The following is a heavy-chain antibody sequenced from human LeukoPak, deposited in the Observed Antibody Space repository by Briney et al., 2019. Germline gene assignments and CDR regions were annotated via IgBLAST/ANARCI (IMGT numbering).Heavy chain of an antibody. Sequence: SETLSLTCTVSGGSISSYYWSWIRQPPGKGLEWIGYIYYSGSANYNPSLKSRVTISVDTSKNQFSLKLSSVTAADTAVYYCASSYYDSSGYLDPNFDYWGQGTLVTVSS. V-gene: IGHV4-59*01. D-gene: IGHD3-22*01. CDR2: IYYSGSA. CDR1: GGSISSYY. J-gene: IGHJ4*02. CDR3: ASSYYDSSGYLDPNFDY.